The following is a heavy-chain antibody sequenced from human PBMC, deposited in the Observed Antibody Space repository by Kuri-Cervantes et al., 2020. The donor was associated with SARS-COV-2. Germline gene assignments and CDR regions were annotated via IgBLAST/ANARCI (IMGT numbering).Heavy chain of an antibody. J-gene: IGHJ4*02. D-gene: IGHD6-6*01. CDR3: ARGPYSSSTFDY. CDR1: GFTFSNAW. CDR2: IKSKTDGGTT. Sequence: GESLKISCAASGFTFSNAWMNWVRQAPGKGLEWVGRIKSKTDGGTTDYAAPVKGRFTISRDDSKNTLYLQMNSLKTEDTAVYYCARGPYSSSTFDYRGQGTLVTVSS. V-gene: IGHV3-15*07.